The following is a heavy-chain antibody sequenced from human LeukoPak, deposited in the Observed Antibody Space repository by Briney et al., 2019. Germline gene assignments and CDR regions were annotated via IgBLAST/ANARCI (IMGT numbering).Heavy chain of an antibody. Sequence: SGPTLVKPTQTLTLTCTFSGFSLSTSGVGVGWIRQPPGKALEWLALIYWDDDERYSPSLKSRLTITKDTSKNQVVLTMTNMDPVDTATYYCAHRRTVLRYFDWLLSSWFDPWGQGTLVTVSS. V-gene: IGHV2-5*02. D-gene: IGHD3-9*01. CDR2: IYWDDDE. J-gene: IGHJ5*02. CDR1: GFSLSTSGVG. CDR3: AHRRTVLRYFDWLLSSWFDP.